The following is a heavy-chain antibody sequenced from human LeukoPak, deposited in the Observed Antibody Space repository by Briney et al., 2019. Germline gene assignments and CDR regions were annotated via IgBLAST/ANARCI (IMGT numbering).Heavy chain of an antibody. V-gene: IGHV1-18*01. D-gene: IGHD5-18*01. CDR1: GYTVTSYG. CDR2: ISAYSGNT. CDR3: ARDGRQLWLPVGQFDY. Sequence: ASVKLSCKASGYTVTSYGISWVRQAPGQGIEWMGWISAYSGNTNYAQKLHGRVTMTTDTSTSTAYMELRSLRSDDTAVYYCARDGRQLWLPVGQFDYWGQGTLVTVSS. J-gene: IGHJ4*02.